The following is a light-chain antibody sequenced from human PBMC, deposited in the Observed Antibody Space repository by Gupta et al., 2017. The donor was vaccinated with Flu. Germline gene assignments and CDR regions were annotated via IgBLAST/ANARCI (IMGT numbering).Light chain of an antibody. CDR2: WAS. V-gene: IGKV4-1*01. Sequence: IVMTMSTDSLDVSLGARAAINCKSSQSVLYSPNNKNYLARYQQKPGQPPKLIIYWASARESGVPVRFSGSGSGTDFTLAIDSLQTEDVSVYYRQHYYEPPLTFGEGTKVEI. CDR3: QHYYEPPLT. J-gene: IGKJ4*01. CDR1: QSVLYSPNNKNY.